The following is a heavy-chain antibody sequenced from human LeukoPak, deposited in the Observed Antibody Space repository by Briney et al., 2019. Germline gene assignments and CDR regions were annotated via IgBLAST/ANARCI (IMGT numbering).Heavy chain of an antibody. V-gene: IGHV4-39*07. Sequence: SETLSLTCTVSGGSITNSGYYWDWVRQPPGKGLEWIASIYYTGSTYYNPSLRSRVTISLDASKKQFSLKLSSVTAADTAVYYCAKVTASGFFDYWGQGTLVTVSS. CDR2: IYYTGST. CDR3: AKVTASGFFDY. D-gene: IGHD2-21*02. CDR1: GGSITNSGYY. J-gene: IGHJ4*02.